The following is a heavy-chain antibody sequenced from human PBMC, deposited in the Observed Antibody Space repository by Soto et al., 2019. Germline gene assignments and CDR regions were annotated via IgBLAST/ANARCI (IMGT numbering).Heavy chain of an antibody. Sequence: SVKVSCKASGGTFSSYAISWVRQAPGQGLEWMGGIIPIFGTANYAQKFQGRVTITADESTSTAYMELSSLRSDDTAVYYCARPRALVPAAMDAYYYGLDVWGQGTTVTVSS. D-gene: IGHD2-2*01. V-gene: IGHV1-69*13. CDR1: GGTFSSYA. J-gene: IGHJ6*02. CDR3: ARPRALVPAAMDAYYYGLDV. CDR2: IIPIFGTA.